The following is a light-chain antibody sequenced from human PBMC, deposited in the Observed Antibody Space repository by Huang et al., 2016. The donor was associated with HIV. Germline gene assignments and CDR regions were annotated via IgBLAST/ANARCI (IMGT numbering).Light chain of an antibody. CDR1: QPISAW. CDR2: SAS. CDR3: QQANSFPLT. Sequence: DIQMTQSPSSVSVSVGDRVTITCRASQPISAWLAWYQQRPGHAPELLIYSASTLHSGVPSRFSGSGSGTDFTLTISNLQPADFATYYCQQANSFPLTFGGGTKV. J-gene: IGKJ4*01. V-gene: IGKV1-12*01.